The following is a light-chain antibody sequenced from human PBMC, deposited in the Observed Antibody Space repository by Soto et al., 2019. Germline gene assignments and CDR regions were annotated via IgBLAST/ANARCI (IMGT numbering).Light chain of an antibody. Sequence: DIIMTQSPATQSASPGERVTLSCRASRIININLAWYQQKPGQAPRLLIYGASTRAAGIPARFSGSGAGTEFTLIISSLQSEDFAVYYCQQYNNWPLTFGGGTKVDIK. CDR3: QQYNNWPLT. V-gene: IGKV3-15*01. CDR2: GAS. CDR1: RIININ. J-gene: IGKJ4*01.